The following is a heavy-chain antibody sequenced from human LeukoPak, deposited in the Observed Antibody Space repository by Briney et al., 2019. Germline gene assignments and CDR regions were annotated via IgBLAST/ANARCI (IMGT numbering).Heavy chain of an antibody. CDR1: GYTFTGYY. J-gene: IGHJ4*02. Sequence: ASVKVSCKASGYTFTGYYMHWVRQAPGQGLEWMAWINPNSGGTNYAQKFQGRVTMTRDTSISTAYMELSRLRSDDTAVYYCARAFPLKVYSSGWYAVDGRLEFDYWGQGTLVTVSS. CDR3: ARAFPLKVYSSGWYAVDGRLEFDY. D-gene: IGHD6-19*01. V-gene: IGHV1-2*02. CDR2: INPNSGGT.